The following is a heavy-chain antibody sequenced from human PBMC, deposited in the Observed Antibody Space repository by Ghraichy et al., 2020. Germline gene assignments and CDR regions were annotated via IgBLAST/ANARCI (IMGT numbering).Heavy chain of an antibody. CDR2: INHSGST. CDR3: ATDCGGGSCYSGGFDN. J-gene: IGHJ4*02. Sequence: SETLSLTCAVYGGSFSGYYWSWIRQPPGKGLEWIGEINHSGSTNYNVSLESRVTISADTSKNQFSLRLTSVTVADTAVYYCATDCGGGSCYSGGFDNWGQGTRVTVSS. CDR1: GGSFSGYY. D-gene: IGHD2-15*01. V-gene: IGHV4-34*01.